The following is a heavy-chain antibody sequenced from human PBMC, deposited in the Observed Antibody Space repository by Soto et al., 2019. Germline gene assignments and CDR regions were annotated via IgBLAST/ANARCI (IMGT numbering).Heavy chain of an antibody. CDR3: SKDMIASYDSDAFDV. CDR2: ISYDESTT. D-gene: IGHD3-22*01. Sequence: PXVCLRLSCAACCFRFSRYSRHGVREAPGKGLEWVAVISYDESTTFYADSVKGRFTISRDNSKNTLFLQMNSLRPEDTAVYYCSKDMIASYDSDAFDVSGQRTRVIFSS. V-gene: IGHV3-30*18. CDR1: CFRFSRYS. J-gene: IGHJ3*01.